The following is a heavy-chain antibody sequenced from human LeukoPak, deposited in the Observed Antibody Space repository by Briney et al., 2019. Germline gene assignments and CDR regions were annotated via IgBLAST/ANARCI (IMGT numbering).Heavy chain of an antibody. J-gene: IGHJ3*02. D-gene: IGHD3-9*01. V-gene: IGHV3-21*01. CDR3: ARQSHYDILTYHRYDAFDI. Sequence: KPGGSLRLSCAASGFTFSSYSMNWVRQAPGKGLEWVSSISSSSSYIYYADSVKGRFTISRDNAKNSLYLQMNSLRAEDTAVYYCARQSHYDILTYHRYDAFDIWGQRTMVTVSS. CDR2: ISSSSSYI. CDR1: GFTFSSYS.